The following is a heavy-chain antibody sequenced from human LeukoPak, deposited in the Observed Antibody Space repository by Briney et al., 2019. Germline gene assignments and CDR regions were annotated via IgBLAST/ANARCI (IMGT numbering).Heavy chain of an antibody. D-gene: IGHD4-17*01. CDR1: SDSISSGDYY. CDR2: INKKGGT. CDR3: AREHKSYGDYPYYFDS. J-gene: IGHJ4*02. V-gene: IGHV4-30-4*01. Sequence: SQTLSLTCTVSSDSISSGDYYWRWIRQPAGTGLEFIGYINKKGGTFYNPPLKSRVSISIDTSKNQFSLKLTSVTAADTAVYFCAREHKSYGDYPYYFDSWGQGTLVTVSS.